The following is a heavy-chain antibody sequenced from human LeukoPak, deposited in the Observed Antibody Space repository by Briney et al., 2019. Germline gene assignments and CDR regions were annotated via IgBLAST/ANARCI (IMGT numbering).Heavy chain of an antibody. J-gene: IGHJ4*02. D-gene: IGHD3-22*01. CDR3: AREGYYYDSSGYYYFDY. Sequence: KSSETLSLTCTVSGGSISSSSYYWGWIRQPPGKGLEWIGTLYYSGSTYYNPSLKSRVTISVDTSRNHFSLKLSSVTAADTAVYYCAREGYYYDSSGYYYFDYWGQGTLVTVSS. CDR1: GGSISSSSYY. V-gene: IGHV4-39*07. CDR2: LYYSGST.